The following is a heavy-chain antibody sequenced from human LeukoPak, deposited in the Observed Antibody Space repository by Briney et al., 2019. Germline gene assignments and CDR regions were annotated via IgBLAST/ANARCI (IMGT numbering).Heavy chain of an antibody. J-gene: IGHJ4*02. D-gene: IGHD6-19*01. CDR1: GFTFSSYG. CDR2: ISYDGSNK. V-gene: IGHV3-30*18. CDR3: AKDSYSSGWYDY. Sequence: GGSLRLSCAASGFTFSSYGMHWVRQAPGKGLEWVAVISYDGSNKYYADSVKGRFTISRDNSKNTLYLQMNSLRAEDTAVYYCAKDSYSSGWYDYWGQGTLVTVSS.